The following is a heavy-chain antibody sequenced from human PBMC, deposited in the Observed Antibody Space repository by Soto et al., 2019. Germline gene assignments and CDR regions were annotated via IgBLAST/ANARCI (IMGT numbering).Heavy chain of an antibody. Sequence: SETLSVTCYVSGGCFSNTSYYWGWIRQPPWKGLEWMATIYYSGSTLYNPSLKIRVTISVDTSKNKFFLKLNSVTAADTAVYYCARQRRYYYDSSGSPDYWGQGTLVTVSS. D-gene: IGHD3-22*01. CDR3: ARQRRYYYDSSGSPDY. CDR2: IYYSGST. V-gene: IGHV4-39*01. CDR1: GGCFSNTSYY. J-gene: IGHJ4*02.